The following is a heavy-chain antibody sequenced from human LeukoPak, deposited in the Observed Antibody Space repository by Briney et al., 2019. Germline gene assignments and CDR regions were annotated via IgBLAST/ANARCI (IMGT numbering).Heavy chain of an antibody. CDR1: GFTFSSYG. D-gene: IGHD6-19*01. CDR3: ARRGAVAGTFDY. CDR2: IRYDGSNK. J-gene: IGHJ4*02. V-gene: IGHV3-30*02. Sequence: QSGGSLRLSCAASGFTFSSYGMHWVRQAPGKGLEWVAFIRYDGSNKYYADSVKGRFTISRDNSKNTLYLQMNSLRAEDTAMYYCARRGAVAGTFDYWGQGTLVTVSS.